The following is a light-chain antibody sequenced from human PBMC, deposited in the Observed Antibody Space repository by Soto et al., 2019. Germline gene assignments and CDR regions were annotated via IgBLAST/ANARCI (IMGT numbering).Light chain of an antibody. V-gene: IGKV3-20*01. Sequence: EVVLTQSPGTLSLSPGERATLSCRASQSVISTYLAWYQQKPGQAPRLLIYGASSTADGVPARFSGSGSGTDFTLTISGLEPDDCAIYYCQQYGPSQYTFGQGTKLEVK. J-gene: IGKJ2*01. CDR2: GAS. CDR1: QSVISTY. CDR3: QQYGPSQYT.